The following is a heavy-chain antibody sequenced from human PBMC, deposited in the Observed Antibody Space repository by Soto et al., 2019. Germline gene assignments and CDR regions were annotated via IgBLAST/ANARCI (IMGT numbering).Heavy chain of an antibody. CDR2: IYWNDDK. J-gene: IGHJ5*02. CDR3: AHSITIFGVVITNNWFDP. Sequence: SGPTLVNPTQTLTLTCTFSGFSRGTSGVGVGLIRQPPGKALEWLALIYWNDDKRYSPSLKSRLTITKDTSKNQVVLTMTNMDPVDTATYYCAHSITIFGVVITNNWFDPWGQGTLVTVYS. CDR1: GFSRGTSGVG. V-gene: IGHV2-5*01. D-gene: IGHD3-3*01.